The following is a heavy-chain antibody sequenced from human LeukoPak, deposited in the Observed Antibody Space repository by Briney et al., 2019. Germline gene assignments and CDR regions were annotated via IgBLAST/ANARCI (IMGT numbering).Heavy chain of an antibody. J-gene: IGHJ6*03. CDR2: INPNSGGT. CDR3: ARDRGYSTPPYYYYMDV. D-gene: IGHD3-22*01. Sequence: ASVKVSCKASRYTFTGYYMHWVRQAPGQGLEWMGRINPNSGGTNYAQKFQGRVTMTRDTSISTAYMELSRLRSDDTAVYYCARDRGYSTPPYYYYMDVWGKGTTVTVSS. CDR1: RYTFTGYY. V-gene: IGHV1-2*06.